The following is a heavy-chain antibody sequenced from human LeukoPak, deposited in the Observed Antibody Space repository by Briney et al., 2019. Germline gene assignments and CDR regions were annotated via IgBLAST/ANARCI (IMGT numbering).Heavy chain of an antibody. CDR2: IRGSGGST. CDR3: ANGDRLLWFGEPSDL. V-gene: IGHV3-23*01. J-gene: IGHJ2*01. D-gene: IGHD3-10*01. Sequence: PGGSLRLSCAASGFTFSSYAMSWVRQAPGKGLEWVSAIRGSGGSTYYADSVKGRFTISSDNSNNTLYLQLNSLRAEDTAVYYSANGDRLLWFGEPSDLWGRGTLVTVSS. CDR1: GFTFSSYA.